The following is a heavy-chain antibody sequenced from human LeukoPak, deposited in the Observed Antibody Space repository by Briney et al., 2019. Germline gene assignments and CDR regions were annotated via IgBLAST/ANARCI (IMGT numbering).Heavy chain of an antibody. J-gene: IGHJ3*02. D-gene: IGHD5-24*01. CDR1: GFTFSSYW. CDR2: VNSDGSST. CDR3: VRDRDEGAFDT. V-gene: IGHV3-74*01. Sequence: PGGSLRLSCAASGFTFSSYWMHWVRQAPGKGLVWVSRVNSDGSSTTYADSVKGRFTIARDNAKNTLYPQMNSLRVEDSAVYYCVRDRDEGAFDTWGQGTMVTVSS.